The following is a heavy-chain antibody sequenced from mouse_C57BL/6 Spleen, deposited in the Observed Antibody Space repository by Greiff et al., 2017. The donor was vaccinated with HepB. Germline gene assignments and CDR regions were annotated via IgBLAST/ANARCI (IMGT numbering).Heavy chain of an antibody. CDR1: GYTFTSYW. J-gene: IGHJ1*03. CDR3: ARSDYYGSSDWYFDV. Sequence: QVQLQQPGTELVKPGASVKLSCKASGYTFTSYWMHWVKQRTGQGLEWIGNINPSNGGTNYNEKFKSKATLTVDKSSSTAYMQLSSLTSVDSAVYYCARSDYYGSSDWYFDVWGTGTTVTVSS. CDR2: INPSNGGT. V-gene: IGHV1-53*01. D-gene: IGHD1-1*01.